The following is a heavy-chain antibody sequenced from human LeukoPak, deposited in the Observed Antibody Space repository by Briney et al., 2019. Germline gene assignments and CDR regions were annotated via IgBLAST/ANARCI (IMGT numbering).Heavy chain of an antibody. Sequence: GGSLRLSCAASGFTFSGSAMHWVRQASGKGLEWVGRIRSKANSYATAYAASVKGRFTISRDDSKNTAYLQMNSLKTEDTAVYYCVGGYYPLYYWGQGTLVTVSS. CDR3: VGGYYPLYY. CDR2: IRSKANSYAT. J-gene: IGHJ4*02. D-gene: IGHD3-22*01. CDR1: GFTFSGSA. V-gene: IGHV3-73*01.